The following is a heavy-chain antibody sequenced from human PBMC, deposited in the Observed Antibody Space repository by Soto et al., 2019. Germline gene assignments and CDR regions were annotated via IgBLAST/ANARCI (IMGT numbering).Heavy chain of an antibody. J-gene: IGHJ4*02. CDR3: ARAQRGLSGGSDY. Sequence: QVQLVQSGAEVKKPGSSVRVSCKASGGTFSSYTISWVRQAPGQGLEWMGRITPIHGLTDYAQKFQGRVTNTADKSTTTTYMELSSLTSEDTAVYYCARAQRGLSGGSDYWGQGTLVTVSS. V-gene: IGHV1-69*02. CDR2: ITPIHGLT. D-gene: IGHD3-10*01. CDR1: GGTFSSYT.